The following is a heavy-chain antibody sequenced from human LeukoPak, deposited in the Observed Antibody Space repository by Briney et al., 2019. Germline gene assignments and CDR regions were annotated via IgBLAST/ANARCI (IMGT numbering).Heavy chain of an antibody. V-gene: IGHV4-39*01. CDR2: IYYSGTT. CDR1: GGSISSGSYY. Sequence: PSETLSLTCTVSGGSISSGSYYWAWIRQPPGKGLEWIGSIYYSGTTYYNPSLKSRVTISADTSKNQSSLKLSSVTAADTAVYYCARGTIVGATSFDYWGQGTLVTVSS. J-gene: IGHJ4*02. CDR3: ARGTIVGATSFDY. D-gene: IGHD1-26*01.